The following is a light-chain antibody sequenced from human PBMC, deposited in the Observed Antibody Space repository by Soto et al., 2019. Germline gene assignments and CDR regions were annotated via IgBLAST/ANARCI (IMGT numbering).Light chain of an antibody. CDR1: QSVSSN. CDR3: QQYNSCPRVT. CDR2: GAS. J-gene: IGKJ1*01. V-gene: IGKV3-15*01. Sequence: EIVMTQSPATLSVSPGERATLSCRASQSVSSNLAWYQQKPGQPPSLLIYGASTRATGIPARFSGSGSGTEFTLSISSLQSEDFSVYYYQQYNSCPRVTFGQGTKVEI.